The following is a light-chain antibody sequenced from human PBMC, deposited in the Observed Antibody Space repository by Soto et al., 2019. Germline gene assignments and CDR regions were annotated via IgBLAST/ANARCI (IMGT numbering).Light chain of an antibody. CDR2: EVV. CDR1: KNDIGVYDF. V-gene: IGLV2-8*01. CDR3: KSYAGSNTYV. Sequence: SVLTQSPSASGSPGQSVTISCTGTKNDIGVYDFVSWYQHHPGKAPRLIIYEVVQRPSGVPDRFSGSKSGNTASLTVSGLQAADEADYFCKSYAGSNTYVFGSGTKVTLL. J-gene: IGLJ1*01.